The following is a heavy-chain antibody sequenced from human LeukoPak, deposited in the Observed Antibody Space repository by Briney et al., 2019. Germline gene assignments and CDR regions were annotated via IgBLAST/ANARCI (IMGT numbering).Heavy chain of an antibody. CDR2: IYYSGST. CDR1: GGSISSSSYY. Sequence: PSETLSLTCTVSGGSISSSSYYWGWIRQPPGKGLEWIGSIYYSGSTYYNPSLKSRVTISVDTSKNQFSLKLSSVTAADTAVYYCARVGRYCSSTSCYLPHWGQGTLVTVSS. CDR3: ARVGRYCSSTSCYLPH. J-gene: IGHJ1*01. D-gene: IGHD2-2*01. V-gene: IGHV4-39*01.